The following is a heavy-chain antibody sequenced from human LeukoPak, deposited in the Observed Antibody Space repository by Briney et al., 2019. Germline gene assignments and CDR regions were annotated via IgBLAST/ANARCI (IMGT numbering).Heavy chain of an antibody. V-gene: IGHV1-69*13. Sequence: SVKVTCKASGGTFSSYAISWVRQAPGQGLEWMGGIIPIFGTANYAQKFLGRVTITADESTSTAYMELSSLRSEDTAVYYCARDRIQFSLSWFDPWGQGTLVTVSS. CDR1: GGTFSSYA. CDR3: ARDRIQFSLSWFDP. CDR2: IIPIFGTA. D-gene: IGHD5-18*01. J-gene: IGHJ5*02.